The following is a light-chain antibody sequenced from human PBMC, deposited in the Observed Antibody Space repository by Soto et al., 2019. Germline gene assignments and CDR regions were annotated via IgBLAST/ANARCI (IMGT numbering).Light chain of an antibody. Sequence: EIGLTQSPGTLSLSPGERATLSFRPSQSVSSSYLAWYQQKPGQAPRVLIHGASSRATGIPDRISGSWSGTDFTLTISRLETEDFAVYYCQQYGSSPITFGQGTRLEIK. V-gene: IGKV3-20*01. CDR1: QSVSSSY. J-gene: IGKJ5*01. CDR2: GAS. CDR3: QQYGSSPIT.